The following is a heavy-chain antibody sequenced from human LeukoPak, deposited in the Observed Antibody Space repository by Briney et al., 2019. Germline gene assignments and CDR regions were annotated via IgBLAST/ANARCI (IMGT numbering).Heavy chain of an antibody. D-gene: IGHD3-22*01. CDR2: IYYSGST. V-gene: IGHV4-39*01. CDR3: AGPSGSGYYYGPVDAFDI. Sequence: PSETLSLTCTVSGGSISSSSYYWGWIRQPPGKGLEWIGSIYYSGSTYYNPSLESRVTISVDTSKNQFSLKLSSVTAADTAVYYCAGPSGSGYYYGPVDAFDIWGQGTMVTVSS. CDR1: GGSISSSSYY. J-gene: IGHJ3*02.